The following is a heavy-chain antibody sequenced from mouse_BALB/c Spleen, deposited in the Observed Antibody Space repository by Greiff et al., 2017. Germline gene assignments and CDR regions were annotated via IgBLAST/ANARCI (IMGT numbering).Heavy chain of an antibody. Sequence: VQLQQSGPELVKPGASVKMSCKASGYTFTDYVISWVKQRTGQGLEWIGEICPGSGSTYYNEKFKGKSTLTADKSSNTAYMQISSLTSEDSAVYFCARSAHYYGSSHWYFDVWGAGTTVTVSS. CDR3: ARSAHYYGSSHWYFDV. J-gene: IGHJ1*01. D-gene: IGHD1-1*01. CDR1: GYTFTDYV. CDR2: ICPGSGST. V-gene: IGHV1-77*01.